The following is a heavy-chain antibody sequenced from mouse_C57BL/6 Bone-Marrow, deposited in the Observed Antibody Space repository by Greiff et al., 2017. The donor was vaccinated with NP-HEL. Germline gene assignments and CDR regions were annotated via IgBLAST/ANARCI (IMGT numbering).Heavy chain of an antibody. J-gene: IGHJ1*03. CDR3: GGTTVVADWYFDV. CDR1: GYTFTSYW. Sequence: VQLQQPGAELVKPGASVKLSCKASGYTFTSYWMHWVKQRPGQGLEWIGMIHPNSGSTNYNEKFKSKATLTVDKSSSTAYMQLSSLTSEDSAVYYCGGTTVVADWYFDVWGTGTTVTVSS. V-gene: IGHV1-64*01. D-gene: IGHD1-1*01. CDR2: IHPNSGST.